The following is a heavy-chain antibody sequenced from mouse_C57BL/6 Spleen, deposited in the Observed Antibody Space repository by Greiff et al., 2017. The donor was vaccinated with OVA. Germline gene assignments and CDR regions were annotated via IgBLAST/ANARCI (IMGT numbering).Heavy chain of an antibody. CDR1: GFNIQDYY. V-gene: IGHV14-2*01. Sequence: EVKLMESGAELVKPGASVKLSCTASGFNIQDYYMHWVKQRTEQGLEWIGRIDPEDGETKNAPKFQGKATITADTSSNTAYLQLSSLTSEDTAVYYCASFITTRAYWGQGTLVTVSA. D-gene: IGHD1-1*01. J-gene: IGHJ3*01. CDR2: IDPEDGET. CDR3: ASFITTRAY.